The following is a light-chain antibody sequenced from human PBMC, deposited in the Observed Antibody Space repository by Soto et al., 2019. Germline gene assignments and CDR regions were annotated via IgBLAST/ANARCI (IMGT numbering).Light chain of an antibody. J-gene: IGKJ3*01. CDR2: AAS. Sequence: EIVLTQSPGTLYLSPGERATLSCRASQSVSSNYLAWYQQKRGQAPRLLIYAASARATGIPDRFSGSGSGTDFTLTISRLEPEDFATYYCQQSYSTRTFGPGTKVDIK. CDR3: QQSYSTRT. V-gene: IGKV3-20*01. CDR1: QSVSSNY.